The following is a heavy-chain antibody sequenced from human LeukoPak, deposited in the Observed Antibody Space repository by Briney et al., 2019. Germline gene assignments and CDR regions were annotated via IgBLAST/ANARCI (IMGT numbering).Heavy chain of an antibody. Sequence: SETLSLTCTVSGGSISTYYWSWIRQPPGKGLEWIGYIYYSGSTNYNPSLKSRVTISVDTSKNQFSLKLSSVTAADTAVYYCSRQETYYYDSSAYPIFDYWSQGTLVTVSS. CDR1: GGSISTYY. J-gene: IGHJ4*02. CDR2: IYYSGST. V-gene: IGHV4-59*08. D-gene: IGHD3-22*01. CDR3: SRQETYYYDSSAYPIFDY.